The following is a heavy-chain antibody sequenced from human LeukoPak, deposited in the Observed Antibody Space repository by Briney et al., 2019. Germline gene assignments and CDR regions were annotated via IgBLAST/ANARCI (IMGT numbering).Heavy chain of an antibody. Sequence: PGGSLRLSCAASGFTFSSYGMHWVRQAPGKGLEWVAVIWYDGSNKYYADSVKGRFTISRDNSKNTLYLQMNSLRAEDTAVYYCAKEYSPLTYYYDSSGYYPDYWGQGTLVTVSS. CDR2: IWYDGSNK. CDR3: AKEYSPLTYYYDSSGYYPDY. D-gene: IGHD3-22*01. J-gene: IGHJ4*02. V-gene: IGHV3-30*02. CDR1: GFTFSSYG.